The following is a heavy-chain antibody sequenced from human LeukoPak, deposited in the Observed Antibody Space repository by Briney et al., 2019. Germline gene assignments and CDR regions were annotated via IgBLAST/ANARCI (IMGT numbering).Heavy chain of an antibody. V-gene: IGHV4-4*07. J-gene: IGHJ4*02. Sequence: SETLSLTCTVSGGSISSYYWSWIRQPAGKGLEWIGRIYTSGSTNYNPSLKSRVTMSVDTSKNQFSLKLSSVTAADTAVYYCARGGYYDSSGYYPGYYFDYWGQGTLVTVSS. D-gene: IGHD3-22*01. CDR1: GGSISSYY. CDR3: ARGGYYDSSGYYPGYYFDY. CDR2: IYTSGST.